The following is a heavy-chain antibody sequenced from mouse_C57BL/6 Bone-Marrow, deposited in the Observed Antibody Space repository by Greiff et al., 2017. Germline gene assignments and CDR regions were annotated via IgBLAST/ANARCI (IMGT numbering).Heavy chain of an antibody. J-gene: IGHJ2*01. CDR2: IDPSDSYT. V-gene: IGHV1-50*01. D-gene: IGHD2-3*01. Sequence: QVQLQQPGAELVKPGASVKLSCKASGYTFTSYWMQWVKQRPGQGLEWIGEIDPSDSYTNYNQKFKGKATLTVDTSSSTAYMQLSSLTSEDSAVYYCARDDGYYSFGYWGQGTTLTVSS. CDR3: ARDDGYYSFGY. CDR1: GYTFTSYW.